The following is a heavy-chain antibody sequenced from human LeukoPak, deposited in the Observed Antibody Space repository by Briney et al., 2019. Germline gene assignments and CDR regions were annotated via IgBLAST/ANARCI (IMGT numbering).Heavy chain of an antibody. J-gene: IGHJ4*02. CDR3: ARSLSGSGWPFYFDY. D-gene: IGHD6-19*01. CDR1: GYTFTIYG. CDR2: ISAYNGNT. V-gene: IGHV1-18*04. Sequence: ASVTVSFTASGYTFTIYGISWVRQAPGQGLEWMGWISAYNGNTNYAQKLQGRVTMTTDTSTSTAYMELRSLRSDDTAVYYCARSLSGSGWPFYFDYWGQGTLVTVSS.